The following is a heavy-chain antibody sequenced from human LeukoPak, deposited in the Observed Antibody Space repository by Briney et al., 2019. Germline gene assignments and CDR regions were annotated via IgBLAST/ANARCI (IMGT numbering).Heavy chain of an antibody. CDR3: ARGAKFRTYGSGTYYTSLPFDP. V-gene: IGHV1-3*03. CDR2: INAGNGYT. Sequence: ASVKVSCKASGYTFTSYAMHWVRQAPGQRLEWMGWINAGNGYTKYSQEFQGRVTITRDTSASTAYMELSSLRSEDMAVYYCARGAKFRTYGSGTYYTSLPFDPWGQGTLVTVSS. CDR1: GYTFTSYA. J-gene: IGHJ5*02. D-gene: IGHD3-10*01.